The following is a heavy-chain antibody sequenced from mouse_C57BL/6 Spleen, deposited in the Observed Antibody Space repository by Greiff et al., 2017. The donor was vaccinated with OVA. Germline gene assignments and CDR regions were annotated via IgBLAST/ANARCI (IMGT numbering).Heavy chain of an antibody. CDR2: IDPANGNT. CDR3: ASSPPLGAWFAY. V-gene: IGHV14-3*01. Sequence: EVKLQESVAELVRPGASVKLSCTASGFNIKNTYMHWVKQRPEQGLEWIGRIDPANGNTKYAPKFQGKATITADTSSNTAYLQLSSLTSADTAIYYCASSPPLGAWFAYWGQGTLVTVSA. J-gene: IGHJ3*01. D-gene: IGHD6-1*01. CDR1: GFNIKNTY.